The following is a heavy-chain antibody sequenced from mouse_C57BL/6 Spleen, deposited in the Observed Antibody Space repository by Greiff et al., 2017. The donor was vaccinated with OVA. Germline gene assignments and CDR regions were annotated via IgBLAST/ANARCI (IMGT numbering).Heavy chain of an antibody. J-gene: IGHJ2*01. V-gene: IGHV3-6*01. CDR2: ISYDGSN. Sequence: ESGPGLVKPSQSLSLTCSVTGYSITSGYYWNWIRQFPGNKLEWMGYISYDGSNNYNPSLKNRISITRDTSKNQFFLKLNSVTTEDTATYYCARGTYLYYFDYWGQGTTLTVSS. CDR3: ARGTYLYYFDY. CDR1: GYSITSGYY. D-gene: IGHD5-1*01.